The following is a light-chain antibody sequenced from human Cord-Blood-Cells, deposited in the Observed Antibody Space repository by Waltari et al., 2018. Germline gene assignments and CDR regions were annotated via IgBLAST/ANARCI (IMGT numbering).Light chain of an antibody. J-gene: IGKJ1*01. CDR1: QSISSG. V-gene: IGKV1-5*03. Sequence: DIQMTQSPSTLSASVGDRVTITCRASQSISSGLAWYQQKPGKAPKLLIYKASSLESVVPSRFSGSGSGTEFPLTISSLQPDDFATYYCQQYNSYPVTFGQGTKVEIK. CDR2: KAS. CDR3: QQYNSYPVT.